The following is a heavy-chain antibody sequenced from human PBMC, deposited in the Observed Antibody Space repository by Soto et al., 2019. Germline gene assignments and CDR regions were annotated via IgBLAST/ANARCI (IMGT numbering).Heavy chain of an antibody. V-gene: IGHV1-69*12. D-gene: IGHD2-2*01. Sequence: QVQLVQSGAEVKKPGSSVKVSCKASGGTFSLYGISWVRQAPGQGLEWMGGIIPIFGTPNYAQKFQGRVTIMADESTSTAYMELRSLRSEDTAVYYCARDVWRDPDGISTSCYYTWFDPWGQGTLVTVSS. CDR2: IIPIFGTP. CDR3: ARDVWRDPDGISTSCYYTWFDP. CDR1: GGTFSLYG. J-gene: IGHJ5*02.